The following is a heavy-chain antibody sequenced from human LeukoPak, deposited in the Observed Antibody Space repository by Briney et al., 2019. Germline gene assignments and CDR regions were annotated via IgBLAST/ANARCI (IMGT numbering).Heavy chain of an antibody. CDR3: ARETRDSIGYYCDY. Sequence: SSETLSLTCTVSGGSISSYFCNWIRQSAGKGLEWIARIYTSGSTNYNPSLKSRVTMSVDTAKNQFSLKLSSVTAADTAVYYCARETRDSIGYYCDYWGQGTLVTVSS. D-gene: IGHD3-22*01. J-gene: IGHJ4*02. V-gene: IGHV4-4*07. CDR1: GGSISSYF. CDR2: IYTSGST.